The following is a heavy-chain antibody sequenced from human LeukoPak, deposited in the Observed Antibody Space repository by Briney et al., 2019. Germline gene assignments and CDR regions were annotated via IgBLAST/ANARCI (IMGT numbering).Heavy chain of an antibody. D-gene: IGHD3-3*01. CDR1: GYTFTGYY. CDR2: INPNSGGT. Sequence: GASVKVSCKASGYTFTGYYMHWVRQAPGQGLEWMGWINPNSGGTNYAQKFQGRVTMTRDTSISTAYMELRSLRSDDTAVYYCARVSNEYYDFWSGYYWREALPNWFDPWGQGTLVTVSS. J-gene: IGHJ5*02. CDR3: ARVSNEYYDFWSGYYWREALPNWFDP. V-gene: IGHV1-2*02.